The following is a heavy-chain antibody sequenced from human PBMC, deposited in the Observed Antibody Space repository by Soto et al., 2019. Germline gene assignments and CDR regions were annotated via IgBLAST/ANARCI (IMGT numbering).Heavy chain of an antibody. V-gene: IGHV4-34*01. J-gene: IGHJ5*02. D-gene: IGHD3-3*01. CDR1: GGSFSAYY. CDR3: ARHRTGTSRIFEENWFDP. CDR2: INHSGST. Sequence: SETLSLTSAVYGGSFSAYYWSWIRQPPGKGPEWIGEINHSGSTDYNPSLETRVTISVDTSKKQFSLKLNSVTAADTAVYYCARHRTGTSRIFEENWFDPWGQGTLVTVSS.